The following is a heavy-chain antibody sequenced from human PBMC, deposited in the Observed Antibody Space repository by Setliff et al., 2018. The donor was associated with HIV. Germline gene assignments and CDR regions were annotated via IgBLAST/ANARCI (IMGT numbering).Heavy chain of an antibody. CDR1: GGSINTNNW. CDR2: IYQSGIS. D-gene: IGHD3-3*01. Sequence: SETLSLTCAVSGGSINTNNWWSWVRQPPGKGLEWIGEIYQSGISNFNPSLKSRVTMPIDTPKNQFSLKLSSVTAADTAVYFCARGGGFWSGQLDYWGQGTLVTVSS. CDR3: ARGGGFWSGQLDY. J-gene: IGHJ4*02. V-gene: IGHV4-4*02.